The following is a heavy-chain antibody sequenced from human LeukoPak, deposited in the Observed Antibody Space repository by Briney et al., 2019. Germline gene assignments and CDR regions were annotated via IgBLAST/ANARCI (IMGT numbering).Heavy chain of an antibody. J-gene: IGHJ4*02. V-gene: IGHV4-4*07. D-gene: IGHD5-12*01. Sequence: SETLSLTCTVSGDSLDRHYWSWIRQPAGRGLEWIGRIYVSGSTTHNPSLTGRVAMSVDAFKNQFSLKLRSVTAADTAVYYCARFTYGGYSLDSWGQGTLVVVSS. CDR1: GDSLDRHY. CDR2: IYVSGST. CDR3: ARFTYGGYSLDS.